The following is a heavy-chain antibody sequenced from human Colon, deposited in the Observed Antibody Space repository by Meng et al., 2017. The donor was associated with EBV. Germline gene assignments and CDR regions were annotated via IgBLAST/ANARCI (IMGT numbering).Heavy chain of an antibody. Sequence: QGHLPGAGPGLVKPSGTLSLPVAVSGGSLSSRNWWSWVRQPPGKGLEWIGEIYHSGGTNYNPSLKSRVTISVDESKNQFSLRLSSVTAADTAVYYCARVGAYCGGDCYHPRWGQGTLVTVSS. J-gene: IGHJ4*02. V-gene: IGHV4-4*02. CDR2: IYHSGGT. D-gene: IGHD2-21*02. CDR1: GGSLSSRNW. CDR3: ARVGAYCGGDCYHPR.